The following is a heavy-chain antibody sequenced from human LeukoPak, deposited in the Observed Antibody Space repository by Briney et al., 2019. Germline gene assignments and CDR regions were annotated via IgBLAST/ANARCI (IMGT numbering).Heavy chain of an antibody. CDR3: AKGLNTWELRGALDY. Sequence: GGSLRLSCAASGFTFSSYGMHWVRQAPGKGLEWVAVISYDGSNKYYADSVKGRFTISRDNSKNTLYLQMNSLRAEDTAVYYCAKGLNTWELRGALDYWGQGTLVTVSS. CDR2: ISYDGSNK. D-gene: IGHD1-26*01. CDR1: GFTFSSYG. J-gene: IGHJ4*02. V-gene: IGHV3-30*18.